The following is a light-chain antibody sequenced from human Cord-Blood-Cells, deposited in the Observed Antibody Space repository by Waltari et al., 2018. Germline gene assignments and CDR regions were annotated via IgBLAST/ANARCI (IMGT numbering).Light chain of an antibody. Sequence: QSALPQPAAVSASPGQSITIPCTGTSSAGGSYYLVSWYQQHPGKAHTLMIYEGSNRPSGVSNRFSGSKSGNTASLTISGLQAEDEADYYCCSYAGSSTYVFGTGTKVTVL. CDR3: CSYAGSSTYV. V-gene: IGLV2-23*01. J-gene: IGLJ1*01. CDR2: EGS. CDR1: SSAGGSYYL.